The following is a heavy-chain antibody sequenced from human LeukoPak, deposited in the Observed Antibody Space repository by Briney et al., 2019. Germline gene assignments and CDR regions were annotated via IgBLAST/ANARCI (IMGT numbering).Heavy chain of an antibody. CDR2: IYYSGST. Sequence: SETLSLTCTVSGGSISSSSHYWGWIRQPPGKGLEWIGSIYYSGSTYYNPSLKSRVTISVDTSKNQFSLKLSSVTAADTAVYYCAAKVLVINYYFDYWGQGSLVTVSS. D-gene: IGHD3-22*01. CDR3: AAKVLVINYYFDY. V-gene: IGHV4-39*07. J-gene: IGHJ4*02. CDR1: GGSISSSSHY.